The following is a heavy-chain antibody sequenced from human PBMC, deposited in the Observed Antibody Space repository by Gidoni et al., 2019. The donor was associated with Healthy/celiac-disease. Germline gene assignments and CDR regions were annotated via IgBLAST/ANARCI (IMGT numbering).Heavy chain of an antibody. J-gene: IGHJ4*02. CDR1: GYPFTSYY. V-gene: IGHV1-46*01. D-gene: IGHD1-26*01. Sequence: QVQLVQSGAEVKKPGASVKVSCKASGYPFTSYYMHWVRQAPGQGLEWMGIINPSGGSTSYAQKFQGRVTMTRDTSTSTVYMELSSLRSEDTAVYYCAREYRVGATDYWGQGTLVTVSS. CDR3: AREYRVGATDY. CDR2: INPSGGST.